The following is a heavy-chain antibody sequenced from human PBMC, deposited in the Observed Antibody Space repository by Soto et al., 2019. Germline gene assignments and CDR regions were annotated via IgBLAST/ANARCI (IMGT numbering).Heavy chain of an antibody. D-gene: IGHD2-15*01. V-gene: IGHV1-24*01. Sequence: GASVKVSCKVSGYTLTELSMHWVRQAPGKGLEWMGGFDPEDGETIYAQKFQGRVTMTEDTSTDTAYMELSSLRSEDTAVYYCATGTGEAVAATPYYWGQGTRVTVSS. CDR2: FDPEDGET. J-gene: IGHJ4*02. CDR3: ATGTGEAVAATPYY. CDR1: GYTLTELS.